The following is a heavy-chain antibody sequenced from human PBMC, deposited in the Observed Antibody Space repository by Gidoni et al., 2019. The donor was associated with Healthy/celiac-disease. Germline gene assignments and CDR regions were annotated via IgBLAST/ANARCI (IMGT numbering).Heavy chain of an antibody. D-gene: IGHD4-17*01. V-gene: IGHV1-2*02. CDR3: AREVTTVTTSWFDP. CDR1: GYTFTGYY. Sequence: QVQLVQSGAEVKKPGASVTVSCKASGYTFTGYYMHWVRQAPGQGREWMGWINPNSGGTNYAQKFQGRVTMTRDTSISTAYMELSRLRSDDTAVYYCAREVTTVTTSWFDPWGQGTLVTVSS. CDR2: INPNSGGT. J-gene: IGHJ5*02.